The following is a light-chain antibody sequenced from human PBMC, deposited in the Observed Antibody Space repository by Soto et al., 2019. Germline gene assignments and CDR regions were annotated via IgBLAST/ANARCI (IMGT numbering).Light chain of an antibody. CDR2: GAS. CDR3: QQYGGSPFT. CDR1: QSIFNNY. Sequence: EIVLTQSPGNLSLSPRERATLSCRASQSIFNNYLAWYQQKPGQAPRLLVYGASFRATGIPDRFSGSGSGTDFTLTISRLEPEDFAVYYCQQYGGSPFTVGQGTRLEIK. V-gene: IGKV3-20*01. J-gene: IGKJ2*01.